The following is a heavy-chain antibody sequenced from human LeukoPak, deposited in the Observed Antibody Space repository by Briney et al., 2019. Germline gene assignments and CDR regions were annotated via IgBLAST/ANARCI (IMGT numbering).Heavy chain of an antibody. Sequence: GASVKVSCKVSGDILTKVSINWVRQAPGKGLEWMGGFHPEDGETDYAQKFQGRVTMTEDTSISTAYMELSRLRSDDTAVYYCARDAIAAAGTAWFDPWGQGTLVTVSS. J-gene: IGHJ5*02. CDR2: FHPEDGET. D-gene: IGHD6-13*01. CDR1: GDILTKVS. V-gene: IGHV1-24*01. CDR3: ARDAIAAAGTAWFDP.